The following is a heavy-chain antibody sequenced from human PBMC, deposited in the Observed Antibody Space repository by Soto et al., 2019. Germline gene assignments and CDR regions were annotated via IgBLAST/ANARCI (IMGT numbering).Heavy chain of an antibody. CDR3: ARGDYYVFGFDP. V-gene: IGHV4-31*03. CDR2: LYYSGST. J-gene: IGHJ5*02. D-gene: IGHD3-10*02. CDR1: GGSISSGGYY. Sequence: QVQLQESGPGLVKPSQTLSLTCTVSGGSISSGGYYWSWIRQHPGKGLEWIGYLYYSGSTDYNPSLKRRVTISVDTSKNQFSLKLSSVTAADTAVYYCARGDYYVFGFDPWGQGTLVTVSS.